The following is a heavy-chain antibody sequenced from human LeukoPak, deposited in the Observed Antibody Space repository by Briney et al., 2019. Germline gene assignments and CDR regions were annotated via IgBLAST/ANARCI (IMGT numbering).Heavy chain of an antibody. J-gene: IGHJ6*02. CDR1: GFTFSSYE. CDR2: ISSSGITI. Sequence: GGSLRLSCAASGFTFSSYEMNWVRQAPGKGLEWVSYISSSGITIYYADSVKGRFTISRDNAKNSLYLQMNSLRAEDTAVYYCARVSPVAGTGYYYGMDVWGQGTTVTVSS. V-gene: IGHV3-48*03. D-gene: IGHD6-19*01. CDR3: ARVSPVAGTGYYYGMDV.